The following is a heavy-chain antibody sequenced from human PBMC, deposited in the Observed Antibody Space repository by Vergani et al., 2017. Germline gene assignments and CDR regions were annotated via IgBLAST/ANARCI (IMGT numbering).Heavy chain of an antibody. CDR2: IYHSGST. J-gene: IGHJ6*02. V-gene: IGHV4-38-2*01. CDR3: LVTYYYYGMDV. CDR1: GYSISSGYY. Sequence: QVQLQESGPGLVKPSETLSLTCAVSGYSISSGYYWGWIRQPPGKGLEWIGSIYHSGSTYYNPSLKSRVTISVDTSKNQFSLKLSSVTAADTAVYYCLVTYYYYGMDVWGQGTTVTVSS.